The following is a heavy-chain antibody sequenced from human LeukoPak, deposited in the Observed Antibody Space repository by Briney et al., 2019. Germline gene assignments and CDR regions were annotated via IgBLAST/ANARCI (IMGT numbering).Heavy chain of an antibody. Sequence: GGSLRLSCAAFGFTFSSYVMSWVRQAPGKGLEWVSAITGSGDSTYYAESVKGRFTISRDNSKNTLFLQMNSLRAEDTAVYYCADSIAAFFDYWGQGTLVTVSS. J-gene: IGHJ4*02. CDR3: ADSIAAFFDY. CDR1: GFTFSSYV. D-gene: IGHD6-6*01. V-gene: IGHV3-23*01. CDR2: ITGSGDST.